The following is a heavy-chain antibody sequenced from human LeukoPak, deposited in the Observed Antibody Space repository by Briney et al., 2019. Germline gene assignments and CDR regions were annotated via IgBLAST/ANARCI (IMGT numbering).Heavy chain of an antibody. Sequence: ASVKVSCKASGYTFTSYDINWVRQATGQGLEWMGWMNPNSGNTGYAQKLQGRVTLTTDTSTSTAYMELRSLRSDDTAVYYCASGMEGWYFDLWGRGTLVTVSS. V-gene: IGHV1-8*02. CDR2: MNPNSGNT. CDR3: ASGMEGWYFDL. CDR1: GYTFTSYD. J-gene: IGHJ2*01. D-gene: IGHD3-3*01.